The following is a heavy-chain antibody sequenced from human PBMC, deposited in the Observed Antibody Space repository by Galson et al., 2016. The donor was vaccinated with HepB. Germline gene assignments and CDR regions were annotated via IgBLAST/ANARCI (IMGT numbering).Heavy chain of an antibody. Sequence: SLRLSCAASGFTFNNYGVTWVRQAPGKGLEVVSSISRSGDSSDYADSMKGRFTISRDNSKNTLSLQMNSLRAEDTAVYYCVQGSTAPAVWGKGTTVTVSS. D-gene: IGHD1-26*01. CDR3: VQGSTAPAV. J-gene: IGHJ6*04. V-gene: IGHV3-23*01. CDR1: GFTFNNYG. CDR2: ISRSGDSS.